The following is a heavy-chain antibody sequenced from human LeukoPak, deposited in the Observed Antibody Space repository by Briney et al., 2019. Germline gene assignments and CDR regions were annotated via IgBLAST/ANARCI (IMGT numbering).Heavy chain of an antibody. CDR3: AKINNDDDY. Sequence: GGSLRLSCAASGFTFTTFGMHWVRQAPGKGLEWVAAISPDGNIEYYTDSVKGRFTISRDNSKNMIYLQMNSLRGEDSAVYYCAKINNDDDYWGQGTLVTVSS. J-gene: IGHJ4*02. CDR1: GFTFTTFG. D-gene: IGHD1/OR15-1a*01. V-gene: IGHV3-30*18. CDR2: ISPDGNIE.